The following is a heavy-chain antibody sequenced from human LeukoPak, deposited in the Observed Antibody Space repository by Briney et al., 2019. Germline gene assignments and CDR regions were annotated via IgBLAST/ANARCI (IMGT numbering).Heavy chain of an antibody. CDR3: TRDASGTYPLDY. V-gene: IGHV3-74*03. J-gene: IGHJ4*02. D-gene: IGHD3-10*01. Sequence: GGSLRLSCAASGFTFSSYWMHWVRQAPGKGLVWVSYVTGDGSGTAYADSVKGRFTISRDNAKNTLYLQMNSLRAEDTAVYYCTRDASGTYPLDYWGQGTLVTVSS. CDR1: GFTFSSYW. CDR2: VTGDGSGT.